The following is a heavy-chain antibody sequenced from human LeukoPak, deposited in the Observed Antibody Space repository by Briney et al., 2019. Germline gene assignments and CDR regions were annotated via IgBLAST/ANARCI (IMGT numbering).Heavy chain of an antibody. V-gene: IGHV4-38-2*01. CDR3: ATALSSRSWYSDY. J-gene: IGHJ4*02. D-gene: IGHD6-13*01. CDR1: GYSISSGYY. CDR2: ICDSGST. Sequence: SETVSLTCAVSGYSISSGYYWGWIRQPPGKGLEWIGIICDSGSTYYNPSRTSRVIISVDTSKHQFSLRLSSVTAADTAIYSCATALSSRSWYSDYWGQGTLVTVSS.